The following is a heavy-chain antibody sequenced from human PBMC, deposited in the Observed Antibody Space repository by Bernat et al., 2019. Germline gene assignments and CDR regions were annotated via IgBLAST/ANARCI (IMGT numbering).Heavy chain of an antibody. D-gene: IGHD3-9*01. CDR1: GFTFSNAW. CDR2: IKSKTDGGTT. CDR3: TTDRWKYYDILNGYLG. V-gene: IGHV3-15*07. Sequence: EVQLVESGGGLVKPGGSLRLSCAASGFTFSNAWMNWVRQAPGKGLEWVGRIKSKTDGGTTGYAAPVKGRLTISREDSKNTLSLQMNSLKTEDTAVYYCTTDRWKYYDILNGYLGWGQGTLVTVSS. J-gene: IGHJ4*02.